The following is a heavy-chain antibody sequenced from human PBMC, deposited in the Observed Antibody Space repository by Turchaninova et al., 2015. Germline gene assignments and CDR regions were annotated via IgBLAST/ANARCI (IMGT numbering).Heavy chain of an antibody. Sequence: QITLKESGPTLVKPTQTLTLTCTFSGFSLSTSGVGVGWIRQSPGKALEWLAFIYWADEKRYSYSLKGRLTITKDTPKNQVVLTMTNMDPVDTGTYYCARGHTDGSSWFYNWFGPWGQGTLVTVSS. CDR2: IYWADEK. D-gene: IGHD6-13*01. CDR3: ARGHTDGSSWFYNWFGP. V-gene: IGHV2-5*02. J-gene: IGHJ5*02. CDR1: GFSLSTSGVG.